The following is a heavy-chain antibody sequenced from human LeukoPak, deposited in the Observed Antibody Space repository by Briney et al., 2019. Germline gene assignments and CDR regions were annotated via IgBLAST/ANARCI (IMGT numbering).Heavy chain of an antibody. V-gene: IGHV4-39*07. CDR1: GGSISSYY. Sequence: SETLSLTCTVSGGSISSYYWSWIRQPPGKGLEWIGSIYYSGRTYYNPSLKSRVTIFVDASKNQFSLRLSSVTAADTAVYYCAREAGRSGSSYFDYWGQGTLVTVSS. D-gene: IGHD3-10*01. CDR2: IYYSGRT. CDR3: AREAGRSGSSYFDY. J-gene: IGHJ4*02.